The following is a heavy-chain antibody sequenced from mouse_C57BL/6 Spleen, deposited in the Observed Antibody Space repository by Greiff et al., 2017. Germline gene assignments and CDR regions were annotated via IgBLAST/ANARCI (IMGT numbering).Heavy chain of an antibody. V-gene: IGHV1-82*01. Sequence: VMLVESGPELVKPGASVKISCKASGYAFSSSWMNWVKQRPGKGLEWIGRIYPGDGDTNYNGKFKGKATLTADKSSSTAYMQLSSLTSEDSAVYFCARPIYYYGSSFGDYAMDYWGQGTSVTVSS. CDR1: GYAFSSSW. J-gene: IGHJ4*01. D-gene: IGHD1-1*01. CDR2: IYPGDGDT. CDR3: ARPIYYYGSSFGDYAMDY.